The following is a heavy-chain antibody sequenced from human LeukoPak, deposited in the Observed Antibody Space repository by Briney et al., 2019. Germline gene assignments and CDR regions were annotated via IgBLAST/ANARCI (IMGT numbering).Heavy chain of an antibody. D-gene: IGHD3-22*01. CDR1: GFTVSSNY. V-gene: IGHV3-53*01. Sequence: GGSLRLSCAASGFTVSSNYMSWVRQAPGKGLEWVSVIYSGGSTYYADSVKGRFTISRDNAKNSLYLQMNSLRAEDTAVYYCASRSGYYYYYYGMDVWGQGTTVTVSS. J-gene: IGHJ6*02. CDR2: IYSGGST. CDR3: ASRSGYYYYYYGMDV.